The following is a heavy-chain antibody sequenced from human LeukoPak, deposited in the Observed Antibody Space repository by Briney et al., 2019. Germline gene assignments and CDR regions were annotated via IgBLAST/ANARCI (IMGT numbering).Heavy chain of an antibody. CDR2: INWNGGSI. J-gene: IGHJ4*02. CDR3: AREEYSGMVGN. CDR1: GFTFDDYG. D-gene: IGHD2-8*01. Sequence: GGSLGLSCAASGFTFDDYGMGWVRQGLGKGLEWVSTINWNGGSIGYADSVKGRFTISRDNAKNSLYLQMNSLRAEDTALYYCAREEYSGMVGNWGQGTLVTVSS. V-gene: IGHV3-20*04.